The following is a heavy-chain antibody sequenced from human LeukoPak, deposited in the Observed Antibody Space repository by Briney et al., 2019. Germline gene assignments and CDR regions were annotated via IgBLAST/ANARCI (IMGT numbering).Heavy chain of an antibody. V-gene: IGHV1-69*13. D-gene: IGHD2-8*01. CDR2: IIPIFGTA. CDR3: ARGNIYCTNGVCYRAHFDY. J-gene: IGHJ4*02. CDR1: GGTFSSYA. Sequence: SVKVSCKASGGTFSSYAISWVRQAPGQGLEWMGGIIPIFGTANYAQRFQGRVTITADESTSTAYMELSSLRSEDTAVYYCARGNIYCTNGVCYRAHFDYWGQGTLVTVSS.